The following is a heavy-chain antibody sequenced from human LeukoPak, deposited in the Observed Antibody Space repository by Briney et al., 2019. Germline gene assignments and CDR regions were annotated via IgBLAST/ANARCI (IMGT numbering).Heavy chain of an antibody. D-gene: IGHD5-24*01. J-gene: IGHJ4*02. CDR1: GGSISSGSYY. CDR3: ASRRGRYDY. CDR2: TSTSGST. V-gene: IGHV4-61*02. Sequence: SETLSLTCTISGGSISSGSYYWGWIRQPAGKGLEWIGRTSTSGSTNYNPSLKSRVTISVDTSKNQFSLKLSSLTAADTAVYYCASRRGRYDYWGQGTLVTVSS.